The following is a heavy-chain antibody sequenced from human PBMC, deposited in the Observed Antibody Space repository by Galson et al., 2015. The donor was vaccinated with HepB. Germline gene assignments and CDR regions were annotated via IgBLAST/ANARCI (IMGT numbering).Heavy chain of an antibody. J-gene: IGHJ4*02. CDR1: GFTFSSYS. Sequence: SLRLSCAASGFTFSSYSMNWVRQAPGKGLEWVSSISSSSSYIYYADSVKGRFTISRDNAKNSLYLQMNSLRAEDTAVYYCARDAYCGGDCRGFYFDYWGQGTLVTVSS. V-gene: IGHV3-21*01. D-gene: IGHD2-21*01. CDR3: ARDAYCGGDCRGFYFDY. CDR2: ISSSSSYI.